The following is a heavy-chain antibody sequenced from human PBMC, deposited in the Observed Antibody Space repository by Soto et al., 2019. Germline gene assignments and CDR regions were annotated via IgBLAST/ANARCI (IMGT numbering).Heavy chain of an antibody. V-gene: IGHV1-2*02. J-gene: IGHJ5*02. CDR1: GYTFTGYY. CDR2: INPNSGGT. D-gene: IGHD1-26*01. CDR3: AGGVLSGSYYNWFDP. Sequence: ASVKVSCKXSGYTFTGYYMHWVRQAPGQGLEWMGWINPNSGGTDYAQKFQGRVTMTRDTSISTAYMELSRLRSDDTAVYYCAGGVLSGSYYNWFDPWGQGIPVTVSS.